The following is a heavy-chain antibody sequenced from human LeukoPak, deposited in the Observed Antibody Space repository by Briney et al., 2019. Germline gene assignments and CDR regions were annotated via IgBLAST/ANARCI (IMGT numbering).Heavy chain of an antibody. J-gene: IGHJ4*02. V-gene: IGHV3-11*01. Sequence: GRSLRLSCAASGFTFSDYCMSWIRQAPGKGLEWISYISSNGSTIYYGDSVKGRFTISRDNAKNSLYLQMNSLRVEDTAVYYCARSVCRDGYDMDYWGQGTLVTVSS. D-gene: IGHD5-24*01. CDR1: GFTFSDYC. CDR2: ISSNGSTI. CDR3: ARSVCRDGYDMDY.